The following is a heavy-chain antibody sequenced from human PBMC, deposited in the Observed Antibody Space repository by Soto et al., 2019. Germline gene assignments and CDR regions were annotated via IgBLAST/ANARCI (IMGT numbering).Heavy chain of an antibody. CDR1: GFTFSSYG. CDR2: ISYDGSNK. Sequence: PGGSLRLSCVASGFTFSSYGMHWVRQAPGKGLEWVAVISYDGSNKYYADSVKGRFTISRDNSKNTLYLQMNSLRAEDTAVYYCAKDSIRRWLQPLPNFDYWGQGTLVTVSS. V-gene: IGHV3-30*18. CDR3: AKDSIRRWLQPLPNFDY. J-gene: IGHJ4*02. D-gene: IGHD5-12*01.